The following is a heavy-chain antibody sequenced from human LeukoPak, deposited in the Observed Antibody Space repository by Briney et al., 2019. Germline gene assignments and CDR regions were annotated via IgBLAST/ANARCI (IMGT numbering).Heavy chain of an antibody. J-gene: IGHJ5*02. Sequence: ASVKVSCKASGGTFSSYAIGWVRQAPGQGLEWMGRIIPIFGTANYAQKFQGRVTITTDESTSTACMELSSLRSEDTAVYYCARDFGCSGGSCEFDPWGQGTLVTVSS. CDR3: ARDFGCSGGSCEFDP. V-gene: IGHV1-69*05. D-gene: IGHD2-15*01. CDR1: GGTFSSYA. CDR2: IIPIFGTA.